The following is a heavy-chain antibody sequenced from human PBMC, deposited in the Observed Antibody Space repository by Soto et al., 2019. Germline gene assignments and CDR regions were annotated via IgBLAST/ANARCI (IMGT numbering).Heavy chain of an antibody. CDR1: GDSVNSYY. CDR2: VYYSGST. V-gene: IGHV4-59*02. J-gene: IGHJ4*02. D-gene: IGHD3-10*01. CDR3: ARAETSGIPYFDY. Sequence: SETLSLTCTVTGDSVNSYYWSWMRQPPGKGLECMGYVYYSGSTNYNPSLKSRVTISVDTSKNQISLRLKSGTAADTAVYYGARAETSGIPYFDYWGQGSLVPVSP.